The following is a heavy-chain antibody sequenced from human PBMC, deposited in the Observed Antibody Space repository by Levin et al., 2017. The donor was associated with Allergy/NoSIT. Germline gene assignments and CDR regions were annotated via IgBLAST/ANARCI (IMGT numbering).Heavy chain of an antibody. CDR3: ARDGPHYSSSWYPRSYYYYGMDV. D-gene: IGHD6-13*01. V-gene: IGHV3-30*04. J-gene: IGHJ6*02. Sequence: GESLKISCAASGFTFSSYAMHWVRQAPGKGLEWVAVISYDGSNKYYADSVKGRFTISRDNSKNTLYLQMNSLRAEDTAVYYCARDGPHYSSSWYPRSYYYYGMDVWGQGTKVTVSS. CDR1: GFTFSSYA. CDR2: ISYDGSNK.